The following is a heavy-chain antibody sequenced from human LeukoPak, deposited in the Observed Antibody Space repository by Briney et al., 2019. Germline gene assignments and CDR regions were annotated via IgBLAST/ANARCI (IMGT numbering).Heavy chain of an antibody. CDR2: IRYDGNNK. V-gene: IGHV3-30*02. D-gene: IGHD3-10*01. CDR3: AKAPTYYGSGSRAETDY. J-gene: IGHJ4*02. Sequence: GGSLRLSCAASGFTFSDYYMSWIRQAPGKGLEWVAFIRYDGNNKYYADTVKGRFTISRDNSKNTLYLQVNSLRVEDTGVYYCAKAPTYYGSGSRAETDYWGQGTRVTVSS. CDR1: GFTFSDYY.